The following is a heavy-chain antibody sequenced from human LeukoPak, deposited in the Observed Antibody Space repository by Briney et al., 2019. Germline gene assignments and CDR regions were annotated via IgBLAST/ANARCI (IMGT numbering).Heavy chain of an antibody. CDR3: WCNWVEYCSNTSCSDY. CDR2: MNPNSGNT. Sequence: ASVKVSCKASGYTFTSYDINWVRQATGQGLEWMGWMNPNSGNTGYAQKFQGRVTMTRNTSISTAYMELSSLRSEDTAVYYCWCNWVEYCSNTSCSDYWGQGTLVTVSS. V-gene: IGHV1-8*01. J-gene: IGHJ4*02. D-gene: IGHD2-2*01. CDR1: GYTFTSYD.